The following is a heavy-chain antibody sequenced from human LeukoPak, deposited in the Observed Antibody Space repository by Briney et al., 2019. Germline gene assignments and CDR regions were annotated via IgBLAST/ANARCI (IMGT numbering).Heavy chain of an antibody. J-gene: IGHJ5*02. CDR1: GYTFTSYG. V-gene: IGHV1-69*13. Sequence: SVKVSCKASGYTFTSYGISWVRQAPGQGLEWMGGIIPIFGTANYAQKFQGRVTITADESTSTAYMELSSLRAEDTAVYYCARESTEDRPGSWGQGTLVTVSS. CDR3: ARESTEDRPGS. D-gene: IGHD5/OR15-5a*01. CDR2: IIPIFGTA.